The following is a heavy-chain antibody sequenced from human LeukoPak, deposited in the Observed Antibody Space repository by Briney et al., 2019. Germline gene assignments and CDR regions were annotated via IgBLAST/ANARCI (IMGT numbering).Heavy chain of an antibody. J-gene: IGHJ4*02. CDR1: GFTFTDYF. Sequence: GGSLRLSCVASGFTFTDYFMSWVRQAPGKGLEWVASIKHNGGEKYYVDSVKGRYTISRDNAKNSLYLEMSSLRVEDTAVYYCARDRGWRSSGYYLYHFDYWGQGTLVTFAS. V-gene: IGHV3-7*01. D-gene: IGHD3-22*01. CDR2: IKHNGGEK. CDR3: ARDRGWRSSGYYLYHFDY.